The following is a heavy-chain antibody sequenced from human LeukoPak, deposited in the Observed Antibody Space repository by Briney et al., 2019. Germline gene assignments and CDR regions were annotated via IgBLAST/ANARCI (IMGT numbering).Heavy chain of an antibody. CDR1: GFTFDDYG. CDR3: ANGQNYYASGSLHDSFDV. V-gene: IGHV3-9*03. D-gene: IGHD3-10*01. Sequence: GKSLRLSCATSGFTFDDYGMHWVRQPPGKGLEWISGISWNGAYIRYADSVKGRFTVSRDNAKNSLYLQMNSLRPEDMALYYCANGQNYYASGSLHDSFDVGSQARMLSVSS. J-gene: IGHJ3*01. CDR2: ISWNGAYI.